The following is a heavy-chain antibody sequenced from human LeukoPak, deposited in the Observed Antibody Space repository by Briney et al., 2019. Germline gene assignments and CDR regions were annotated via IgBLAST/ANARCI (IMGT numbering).Heavy chain of an antibody. D-gene: IGHD6-19*01. V-gene: IGHV4-39*01. CDR3: ARRSSGWIRASDY. CDR2: IYYSGST. CDR1: GFTFSSYS. J-gene: IGHJ4*02. Sequence: GSLRLSCAASGFTFSSYSMNWIRQPPGKGLEWIGSIYYSGSTYYNPSLKSRVTISVDTSKNQFSLKLSSVTAADTAVYYCARRSSGWIRASDYWGQGTLVTVSS.